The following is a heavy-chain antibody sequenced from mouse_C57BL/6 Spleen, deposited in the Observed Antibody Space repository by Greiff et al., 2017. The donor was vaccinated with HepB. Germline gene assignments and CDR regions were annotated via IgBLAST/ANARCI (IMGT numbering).Heavy chain of an antibody. CDR1: GYTFTSYW. J-gene: IGHJ4*01. D-gene: IGHD1-1*01. CDR3: ARVGDYYYDAMDY. V-gene: IGHV1-55*01. CDR2: IYPGSGST. Sequence: QVHVKQPGAELVKPGASVKMSCKASGYTFTSYWITWVKQRPGQGLEWIGDIYPGSGSTNYNEKFKSKATLTVDTSSSTAYMQLSSLTSEDSAVYYCARVGDYYYDAMDYWGQGTSVTVSS.